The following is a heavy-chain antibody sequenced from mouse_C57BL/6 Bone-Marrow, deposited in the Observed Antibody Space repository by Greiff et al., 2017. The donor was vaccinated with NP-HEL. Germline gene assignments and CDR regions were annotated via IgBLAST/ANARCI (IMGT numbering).Heavy chain of an antibody. D-gene: IGHD2-3*01. CDR1: GYSITSGYD. CDR3: ARDGGDGYPAWFAY. CDR2: ISYSGST. J-gene: IGHJ3*01. V-gene: IGHV3-1*01. Sequence: DVKLQESGPGMVKPSQSLSLTCTVTGYSITSGYDWHWIRHFPGNKLEWMGYISYSGSTNYNPSLKSRISITHDTSKNHFFLKLNSVTTEDTATYYCARDGGDGYPAWFAYWGQGTLVTVSA.